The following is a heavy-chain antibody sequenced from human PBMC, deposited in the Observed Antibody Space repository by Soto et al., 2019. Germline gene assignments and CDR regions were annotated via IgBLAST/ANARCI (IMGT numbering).Heavy chain of an antibody. V-gene: IGHV1-18*01. J-gene: IGHJ4*02. CDR2: XSXXXGXT. CDR3: ARDLDGSGSYYTDH. Sequence: ASVKVSCKASGYIFITYGISLVRQAPGQGLEWMXRXSXXXGXTXXXQXXQXRVTMTTDTSTSTAYMELRSLRSDDTAVYYCARDLDGSGSYYTDHWGLGTLVTVSS. D-gene: IGHD3-10*01. CDR1: GYIFITYG.